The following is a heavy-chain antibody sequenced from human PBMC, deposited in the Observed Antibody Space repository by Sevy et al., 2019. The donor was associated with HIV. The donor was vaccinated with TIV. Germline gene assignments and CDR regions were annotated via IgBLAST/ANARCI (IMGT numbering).Heavy chain of an antibody. CDR1: GFTFSDYY. D-gene: IGHD6-13*01. CDR3: ASRIAVAGWYNWFDP. J-gene: IGHJ5*02. CDR2: ISSSGSTI. Sequence: GGSLRLSCAASGFTFSDYYMSWIRQAPGKGLEWVSYISSSGSTIYYADSVKGRFTISRDNAKNSLYLQMNSLRAEDTAVYYCASRIAVAGWYNWFDPWGQGTLVTVSS. V-gene: IGHV3-11*01.